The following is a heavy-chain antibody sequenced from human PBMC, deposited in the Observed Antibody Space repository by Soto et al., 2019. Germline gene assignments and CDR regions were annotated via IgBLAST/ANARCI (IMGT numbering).Heavy chain of an antibody. V-gene: IGHV4-4*02. Sequence: QVQLQESGPGLVKPSGTLSLTCAVSSGSISSSNWWSWVRQPPGKGLEWIGEIYHSGSTNYNPALKSRVTISVDKSKNQFSLKLSSVTAADTAVYYCARSALLWFGEFTYYYYYMDVWGKGTTVTVSS. J-gene: IGHJ6*03. D-gene: IGHD3-10*01. CDR1: SGSISSSNW. CDR3: ARSALLWFGEFTYYYYYMDV. CDR2: IYHSGST.